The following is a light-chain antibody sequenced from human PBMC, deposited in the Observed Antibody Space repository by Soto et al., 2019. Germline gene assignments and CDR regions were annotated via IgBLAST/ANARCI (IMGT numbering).Light chain of an antibody. CDR2: GAS. CDR3: QQYNNWPSIT. J-gene: IGKJ5*01. Sequence: EIVMTQSPATLSVSPGERATLSCRASQSVSSNLAWYQQKPGQAPRPLIYGASTRATGIPARFGGSGSGTEFTLTISSLQSEDFAVYYCQQYNNWPSITFGQGTRLEIK. CDR1: QSVSSN. V-gene: IGKV3-15*01.